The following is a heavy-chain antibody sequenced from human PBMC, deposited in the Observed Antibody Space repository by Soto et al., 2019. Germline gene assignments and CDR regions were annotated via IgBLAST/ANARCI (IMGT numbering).Heavy chain of an antibody. CDR1: GFTFTSSA. CDR3: ARITGDAGFDY. D-gene: IGHD4-17*01. V-gene: IGHV1-58*01. Sequence: SVKVSCKASGFTFTSSAVQWVRQARGQRLEWIGWIVVGSGNTNYAQKFQERVTITRDMSTSTAYMELRSLRSDDTAVYYCARITGDAGFDYWGQGTLVTVSS. CDR2: IVVGSGNT. J-gene: IGHJ4*02.